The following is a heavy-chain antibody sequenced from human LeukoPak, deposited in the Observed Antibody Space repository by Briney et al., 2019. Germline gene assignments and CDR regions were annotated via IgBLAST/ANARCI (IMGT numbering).Heavy chain of an antibody. V-gene: IGHV4-34*01. Sequence: PGGSLRLSCAASGFTVSSNYMTWVRQAPGKGLEWIGEINHSGSTYYNPSLKSRVTISVDTSKNQFSLKLSSATAADTAVYYCARGDFYDSLLAAYYFDYWGQGTLVTVSS. CDR2: INHSGST. J-gene: IGHJ4*02. D-gene: IGHD3-22*01. CDR3: ARGDFYDSLLAAYYFDY. CDR1: GFTVSSNY.